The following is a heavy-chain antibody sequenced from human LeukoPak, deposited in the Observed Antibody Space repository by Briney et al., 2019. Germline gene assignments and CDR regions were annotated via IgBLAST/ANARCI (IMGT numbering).Heavy chain of an antibody. CDR1: GGSISSSNYY. J-gene: IGHJ4*02. V-gene: IGHV4-39*07. Sequence: PSETLSLTCTVSGGSISSSNYYWGWIRQPPGKGLEWIGEIYHGGSTNYSPSLKSRVTMSVDRSKNQFSLKLSSVTAADTAVYYCARGEDYGSGTVHFDYWGQGTLVTVSS. D-gene: IGHD3-10*01. CDR2: IYHGGST. CDR3: ARGEDYGSGTVHFDY.